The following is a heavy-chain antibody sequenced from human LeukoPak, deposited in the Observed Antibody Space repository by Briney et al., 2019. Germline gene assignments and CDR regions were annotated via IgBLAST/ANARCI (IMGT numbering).Heavy chain of an antibody. CDR3: AREIYCSSTSCYPVRRWFDP. CDR2: MNPNSGNT. J-gene: IGHJ5*02. V-gene: IGHV1-8*01. Sequence: ASVKVSCKASGYTFTSYDINWVRQATGQGLEWMGSMNPNSGNTGYAQKFQGRVIMTRNTSISTAYMELSSLRSEDTAVYYCAREIYCSSTSCYPVRRWFDPWGQGTLVTVSS. CDR1: GYTFTSYD. D-gene: IGHD2-2*01.